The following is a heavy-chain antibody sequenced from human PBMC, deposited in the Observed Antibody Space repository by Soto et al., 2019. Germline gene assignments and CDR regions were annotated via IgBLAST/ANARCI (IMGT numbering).Heavy chain of an antibody. D-gene: IGHD6-13*01. V-gene: IGHV1-3*01. J-gene: IGHJ5*02. CDR2: INAANGDT. CDR3: LRRHVAASGIDWFDL. CDR1: GYTFTSYG. Sequence: GASVQVSCKASGYTFTSYGIHWVRQAPGQRLEWMGWINAANGDTKYSPKFQGRVTITRDTSASTAYMELSSLRSEDTAVYYCLRRHVAASGIDWFDLWGQGNLVSVSS.